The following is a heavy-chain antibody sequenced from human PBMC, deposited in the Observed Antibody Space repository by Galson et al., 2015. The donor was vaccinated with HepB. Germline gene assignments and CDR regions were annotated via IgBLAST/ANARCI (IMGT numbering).Heavy chain of an antibody. CDR2: IHNSGST. CDR3: ARGGRGYCTSGICHKSETYPYRMDV. V-gene: IGHV4-59*01. J-gene: IGHJ6*04. CDR1: GGSISSDY. D-gene: IGHD2-8*01. Sequence: ETLSLTCSVSGGSISSDYWSWMRQTPGKGLEWIGYIHNSGSTDYNPSLKSRVTISVDTSKNQFSLKLTSVTAADTAVYYCARGGRGYCTSGICHKSETYPYRMDVLGKGATVTVPP.